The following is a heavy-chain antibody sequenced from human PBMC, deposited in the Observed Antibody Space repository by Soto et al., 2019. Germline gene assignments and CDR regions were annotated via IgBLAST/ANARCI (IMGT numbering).Heavy chain of an antibody. J-gene: IGHJ4*02. V-gene: IGHV1-69*02. Sequence: SVKVSCKASGGTFSSYTISWVRQAPGQGLEWMGRIIPILGIANYAQKFQGRVTMTRDTSTSTVYMELSSLRSEDTAVYYCASLAAAGIWWGQGTLVTVSS. CDR3: ASLAAAGIW. CDR1: GGTFSSYT. CDR2: IIPILGIA. D-gene: IGHD6-13*01.